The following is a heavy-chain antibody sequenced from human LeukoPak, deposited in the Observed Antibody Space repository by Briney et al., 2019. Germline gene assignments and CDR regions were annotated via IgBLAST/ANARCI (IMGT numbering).Heavy chain of an antibody. Sequence: SETLSLTCTVSGGSISSYYWIWIRQPPGKGLEWIGYIYYSGSTKYNPSLKSRVTISVDTSKNQFSLKLSSVTAADTAVYYCARGAVTTGFDYWGQGTLVTVSS. CDR1: GGSISSYY. J-gene: IGHJ4*02. D-gene: IGHD4-17*01. V-gene: IGHV4-59*12. CDR2: IYYSGST. CDR3: ARGAVTTGFDY.